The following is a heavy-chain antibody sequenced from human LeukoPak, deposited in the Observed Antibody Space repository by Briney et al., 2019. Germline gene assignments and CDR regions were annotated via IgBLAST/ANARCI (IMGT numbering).Heavy chain of an antibody. CDR2: ISAYNGNT. CDR3: ARGIVGATTLPFDY. J-gene: IGHJ4*02. CDR1: GHTFTSYG. V-gene: IGHV1-18*01. D-gene: IGHD1-26*01. Sequence: ASVKFSCKASGHTFTSYGISWVRQAPGQGLEWMGWISAYNGNTNYAQKLQGRVTMTTDTSTSTAYMELRSLRSDDTAVYYCARGIVGATTLPFDYWGQGTLVTVSS.